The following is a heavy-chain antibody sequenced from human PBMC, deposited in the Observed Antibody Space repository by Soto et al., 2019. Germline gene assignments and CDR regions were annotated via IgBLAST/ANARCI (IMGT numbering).Heavy chain of an antibody. CDR3: ARMITGGSYFDY. Sequence: SGPTLVNPTQTLTLTCTLSGFSVNTSGVGVGWIRQPPGKTLEWLSLIYWDDDKRYNPSLRGRLTVTKDASKTQVVLTMTNMDPVDTATYYCARMITGGSYFDYWGQGTLVTVSS. D-gene: IGHD3-16*01. CDR1: GFSVNTSGVG. J-gene: IGHJ4*02. V-gene: IGHV2-5*02. CDR2: IYWDDDK.